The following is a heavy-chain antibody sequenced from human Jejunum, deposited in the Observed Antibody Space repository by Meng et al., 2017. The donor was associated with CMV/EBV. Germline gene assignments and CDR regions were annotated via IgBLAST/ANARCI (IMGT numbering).Heavy chain of an antibody. CDR3: AKEGVGGHFDY. D-gene: IGHD2-8*01. J-gene: IGHJ4*02. CDR1: GFTLSSYG. V-gene: IGHV3-30*02. Sequence: GGSLRLSCAASGFTLSSYGIHWVRQAPGKGLEWVTYADYVKGRFTISRDISKNTLFLQMNSLRAEDTAVYYCAKEGVGGHFDYWGQGTLVTVSS.